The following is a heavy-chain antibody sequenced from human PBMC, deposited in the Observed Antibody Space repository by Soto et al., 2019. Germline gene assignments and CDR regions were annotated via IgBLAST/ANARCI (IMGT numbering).Heavy chain of an antibody. CDR1: GFTFSSYD. Sequence: GGSLSLSCSASGFTFSSYDMHWVRQGPGKGLEWVSAIGTAGDTNYAGSVKGRFTISRENAKNSLYLQMNSLRAGGTAIYFCARAIGPTLFDYWGQGTLVTVSS. V-gene: IGHV3-13*04. J-gene: IGHJ4*02. CDR2: IGTAGDT. D-gene: IGHD3-22*01. CDR3: ARAIGPTLFDY.